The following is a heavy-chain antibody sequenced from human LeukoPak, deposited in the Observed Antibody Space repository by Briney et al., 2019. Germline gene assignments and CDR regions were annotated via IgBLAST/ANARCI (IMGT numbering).Heavy chain of an antibody. V-gene: IGHV3-48*03. J-gene: IGHJ6*03. D-gene: IGHD3-16*01. CDR3: ARLETVLSLAIGYYYMDV. CDR1: GFTFSSYE. CDR2: ISSSGSTI. Sequence: GGSLRLSCAASGFTFSSYEMNWVRQAPGKGLEWVSYISSSGSTIYYADSVKGRFTISRDNAKNSLYLQMNSLRAEDTAVYYCARLETVLSLAIGYYYMDVWGKGTTVTVSS.